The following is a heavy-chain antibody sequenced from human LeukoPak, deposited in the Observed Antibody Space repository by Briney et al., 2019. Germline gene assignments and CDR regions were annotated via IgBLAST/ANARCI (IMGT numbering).Heavy chain of an antibody. D-gene: IGHD3-10*01. CDR1: GFTFSKYG. J-gene: IGHJ4*02. CDR3: GRGMRDYYGLDY. CDR2: TNSDGSTT. Sequence: PGGSLRLSCAASGFTFSKYGMHWVRQVPGKGLVWVSHTNSDGSTTDYADSVRGRFTISRDNAKNTLYLQMNRLTVEGTAVYYCGRGMRDYYGLDYWGQGILVTVSS. V-gene: IGHV3-74*01.